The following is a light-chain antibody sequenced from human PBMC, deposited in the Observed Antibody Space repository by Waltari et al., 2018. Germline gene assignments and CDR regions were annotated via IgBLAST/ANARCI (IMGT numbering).Light chain of an antibody. CDR3: LQYNGEPRT. J-gene: IGKJ1*01. V-gene: IGKV1-5*03. Sequence: DIQMTQSPSTLHASVGDRVTITCRASQNINTWLAWHQQKPGKAPNLLIYKASSLESGVPSRFSGSGSGTEFTLTISSLQPDDFATYYCLQYNGEPRTFGQGTKVEVK. CDR1: QNINTW. CDR2: KAS.